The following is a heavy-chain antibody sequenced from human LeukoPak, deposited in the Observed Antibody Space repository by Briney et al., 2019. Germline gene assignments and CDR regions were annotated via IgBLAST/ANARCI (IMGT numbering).Heavy chain of an antibody. CDR3: VTTSGWLDAFDI. Sequence: ASVKVSCKVSGYTLTELSMHWVRQAPGKGLEWMGGFDPEDGETIYAQKFQGRVTMTEDTSTDTAYMELSSLRSEDTAVYYCVTTSGWLDAFDIRGQGTMVTVSS. D-gene: IGHD6-19*01. CDR1: GYTLTELS. J-gene: IGHJ3*02. V-gene: IGHV1-24*01. CDR2: FDPEDGET.